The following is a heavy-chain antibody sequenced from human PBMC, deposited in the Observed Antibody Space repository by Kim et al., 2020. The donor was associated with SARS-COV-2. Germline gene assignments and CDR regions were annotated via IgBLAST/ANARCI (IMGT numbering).Heavy chain of an antibody. Sequence: QKFQGRVTITRDTSASTAYMELSSLRSEDTAVYYCARIGNSEFAHSTDDYWGQGTLVTVSS. CDR3: ARIGNSEFAHSTDDY. D-gene: IGHD1-7*01. V-gene: IGHV1-3*01. J-gene: IGHJ4*02.